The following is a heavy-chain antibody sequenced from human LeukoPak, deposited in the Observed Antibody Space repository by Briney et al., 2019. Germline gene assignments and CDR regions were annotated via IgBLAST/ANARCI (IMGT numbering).Heavy chain of an antibody. CDR3: ARDHGSGSDYVMSD. CDR1: GYTFTGFY. CDR2: INPDSGST. V-gene: IGHV1-2*02. D-gene: IGHD3-10*01. J-gene: IGHJ4*02. Sequence: ASVKLSCKASGYTFTGFYMHWVRQAPGQGLEWMGWINPDSGSTSYARKFQGRVTLTRDTPISPAYMDLSRLRSDDTAVYYCARDHGSGSDYVMSDWGQGTPDSVSS.